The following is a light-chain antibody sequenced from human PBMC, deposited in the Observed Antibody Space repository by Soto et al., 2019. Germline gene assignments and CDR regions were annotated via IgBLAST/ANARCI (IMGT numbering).Light chain of an antibody. CDR2: RAS. Sequence: EIVLTQSPVTLSLSPGERATLSCRASQSVNSDYLAWYQQKPGQAPRLLIFRASNKATGIPDRFSGSGSGTDFTLTISGLEPEDFAVYYCQQRKKWPPITFGQGTRLEIK. CDR3: QQRKKWPPIT. CDR1: QSVNSDY. J-gene: IGKJ5*01. V-gene: IGKV3D-20*02.